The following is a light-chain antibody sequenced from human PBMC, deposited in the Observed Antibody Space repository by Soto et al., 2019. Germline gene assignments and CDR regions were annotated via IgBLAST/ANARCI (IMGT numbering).Light chain of an antibody. CDR3: QKSYSTPELP. CDR2: AAS. J-gene: IGKJ4*01. CDR1: QGISRY. V-gene: IGKV1-39*01. Sequence: IQLTHSPSSLSASVGDRLTTTCPASQGISRYLAWYQQQPANAPKLLIYAASSLQSGVPSRFSGSGAATAFTLTISSLQPEDLATYDGQKSYSTPELPFGGGTKVEN.